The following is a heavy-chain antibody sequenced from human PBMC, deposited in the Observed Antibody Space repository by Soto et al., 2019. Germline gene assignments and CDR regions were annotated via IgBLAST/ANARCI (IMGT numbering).Heavy chain of an antibody. V-gene: IGHV2-5*01. CDR3: AHSITDYDFVWGSYHAYFGY. CDR1: GFSLDTSELG. D-gene: IGHD3-16*02. CDR2: ICWNDDK. Sequence: SGPTLVNPTQTLTLTCTFSGFSLDTSELGVGWIRQPPGKALEWLALICWNDDKRYSPSLRSRLTITKDTSKNQVVLTMTNIDPVDTATYYCAHSITDYDFVWGSYHAYFGYWGPGSLVTVSS. J-gene: IGHJ4*02.